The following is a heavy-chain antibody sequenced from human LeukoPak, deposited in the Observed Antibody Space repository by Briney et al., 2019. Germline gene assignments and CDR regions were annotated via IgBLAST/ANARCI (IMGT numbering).Heavy chain of an antibody. Sequence: ASVKVSCKASGYTFTSYDINWVRQATGQGLEWMGWMNPNSGNTGYAQKFQGRVTMTRDTSISTAYMELSRLRSDDTAVYYCARAPIAVADGRLDPWGQGTLVTVSS. CDR3: ARAPIAVADGRLDP. J-gene: IGHJ5*02. CDR1: GYTFTSYD. D-gene: IGHD6-19*01. V-gene: IGHV1-8*01. CDR2: MNPNSGNT.